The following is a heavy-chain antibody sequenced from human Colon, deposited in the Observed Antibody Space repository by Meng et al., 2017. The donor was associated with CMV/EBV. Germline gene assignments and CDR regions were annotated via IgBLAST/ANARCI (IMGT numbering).Heavy chain of an antibody. CDR2: INPLNGDT. CDR1: GYRLACHY. J-gene: IGHJ4*02. V-gene: IGHV1-2*02. CDR3: AKDLTSGYGAHWDY. Sequence: KSFGYRLACHYLHWVRPAPGQGPEWMGWINPLNGDTRIAQKFRGRVTMTSDTSISTTYMELSGLTSDDTAVYYCAKDLTSGYGAHWDYWGQGTLVTVSS. D-gene: IGHD5-12*01.